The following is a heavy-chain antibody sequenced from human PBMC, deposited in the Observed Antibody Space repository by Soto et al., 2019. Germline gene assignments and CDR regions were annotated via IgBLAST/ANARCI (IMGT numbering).Heavy chain of an antibody. J-gene: IGHJ4*02. V-gene: IGHV4-31*03. CDR2: IYYTGAA. CDR3: ASMTFNDTAFDS. Sequence: QVQLQESGPGLVKPSQTLTLTCSVSGGSIDTGGFYWSWARQLPGKGLQWIGYIYYTGAAYYTPAPKIRVVICFDTSPNQFPLRLTSLPAADPAVYYCASMTFNDTAFDSWGQGRLGTVSS. D-gene: IGHD2-8*01. CDR1: GGSIDTGGFY.